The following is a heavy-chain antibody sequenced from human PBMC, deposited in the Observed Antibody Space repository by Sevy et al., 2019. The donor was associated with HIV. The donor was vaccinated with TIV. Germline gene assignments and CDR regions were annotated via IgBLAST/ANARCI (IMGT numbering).Heavy chain of an antibody. CDR1: GYTFTSYD. V-gene: IGHV1-8*01. J-gene: IGHJ5*02. CDR3: ARGVVGAGNNWIDP. CDR2: MNPNSGKI. D-gene: IGHD1-26*01. Sequence: ASVKVSCKASGYTFTSYDINWVRQATGQGLEWMGWMNPNSGKIGNAQKFQGRVTMTRNTSISTAYIELSSLRSEDTAVYYCARGVVGAGNNWIDPWGQGTLVTVSS.